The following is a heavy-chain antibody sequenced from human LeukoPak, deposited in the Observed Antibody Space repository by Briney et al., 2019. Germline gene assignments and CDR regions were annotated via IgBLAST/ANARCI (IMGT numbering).Heavy chain of an antibody. J-gene: IGHJ3*02. Sequence: GGSLRLSCAASGFTFSSYGMHWVRQAPGKGLEWVAFIRYDGSNKYYADSVKGRFTISRDNSKNTLYLQMNSLRAEDTAVYYCARDSPIVVVPAAIRGPHAFDIWGQGTMVTVSS. CDR1: GFTFSSYG. CDR3: ARDSPIVVVPAAIRGPHAFDI. CDR2: IRYDGSNK. D-gene: IGHD2-2*02. V-gene: IGHV3-30*02.